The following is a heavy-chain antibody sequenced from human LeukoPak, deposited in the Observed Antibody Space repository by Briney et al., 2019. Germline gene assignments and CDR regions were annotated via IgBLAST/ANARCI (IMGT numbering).Heavy chain of an antibody. CDR2: IIPISGTA. CDR3: ARAPGDLEAFDF. Sequence: SVKVSCKASGRTFSSYAITWVRQAPGQGLEWMGGIIPISGTANYAQKFQGRITITTDESTSTAYMELSSLTSEDTALYYCARAPGDLEAFDFWGQGTMVTVSS. CDR1: GRTFSSYA. V-gene: IGHV1-69*05. D-gene: IGHD1-1*01. J-gene: IGHJ3*01.